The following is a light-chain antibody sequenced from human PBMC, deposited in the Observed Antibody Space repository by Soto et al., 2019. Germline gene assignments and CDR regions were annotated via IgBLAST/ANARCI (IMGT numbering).Light chain of an antibody. Sequence: EIVMSQSPATLPVSPGERVTLSCMASQSISTNLAWYQQKPGQAPRLLIYLASTRAPGIPARFSGSGSGTDFTLTISGLQSEDFAVYYCQQYNDWPPTTFGQGTRLEI. CDR2: LAS. CDR3: QQYNDWPPTT. J-gene: IGKJ5*01. V-gene: IGKV3-15*01. CDR1: QSISTN.